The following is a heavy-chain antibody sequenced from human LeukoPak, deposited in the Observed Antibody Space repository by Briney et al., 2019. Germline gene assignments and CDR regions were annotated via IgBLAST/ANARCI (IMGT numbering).Heavy chain of an antibody. V-gene: IGHV4-34*01. J-gene: IGHJ4*02. CDR1: GGSFSGYY. CDR3: ARVSPTYCGGDCYYSYYFDY. Sequence: SETLSLTCAVYGGSFSGYYWSWIRPPPGKGLEWIGEINHSGSTNYNPSLKSRVTISVDTSKNQFSLKLSSVTAADTAVYYCARVSPTYCGGDCYYSYYFDYWGQGTLVTVSS. CDR2: INHSGST. D-gene: IGHD2-21*02.